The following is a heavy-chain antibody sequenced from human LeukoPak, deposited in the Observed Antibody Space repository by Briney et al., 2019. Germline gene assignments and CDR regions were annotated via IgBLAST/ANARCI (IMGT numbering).Heavy chain of an antibody. Sequence: HAGGSLRLSCAASGFTFSDYGMHWVRQAPGKGLEWVAVISYDGSNKYYADSVKGRFTISRDNSKNTLYLQMNSLRAEDTAVYYCARDNYYDSSGYYYWGQGTLVTVSS. CDR3: ARDNYYDSSGYYY. CDR2: ISYDGSNK. V-gene: IGHV3-33*05. CDR1: GFTFSDYG. D-gene: IGHD3-22*01. J-gene: IGHJ4*02.